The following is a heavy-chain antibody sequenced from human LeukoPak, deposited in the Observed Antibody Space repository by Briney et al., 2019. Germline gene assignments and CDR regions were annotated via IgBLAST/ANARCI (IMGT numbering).Heavy chain of an antibody. D-gene: IGHD3-3*01. CDR1: GGSFSGYY. CDR3: ARGHVDFWSGSNYFDY. J-gene: IGHJ4*02. Sequence: SETLSLTCAVYGGSFSGYYWSWIRQPPGKGLEWIGEINHSGSTNYNPSLKSRVTISVDTSKNQFSLKLSSVTAADTAVYYCARGHVDFWSGSNYFDYWGQGTLVTVSS. CDR2: INHSGST. V-gene: IGHV4-34*01.